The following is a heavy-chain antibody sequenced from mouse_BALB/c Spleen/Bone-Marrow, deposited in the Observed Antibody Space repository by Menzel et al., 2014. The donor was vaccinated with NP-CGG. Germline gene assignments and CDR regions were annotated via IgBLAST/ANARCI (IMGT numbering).Heavy chain of an antibody. J-gene: IGHJ4*01. CDR3: ARGYSNNYAMDY. Sequence: VKLMESGAELVRPGVSVKISCKGSGYTFTDYAMHWVKQSHAESLEWIGVINTYFGNISYNQKLKGKATIAVDKTSRTVYMELARLTAEDSAIYYCARGYSNNYAMDYWGQGTSVTVSS. V-gene: IGHV1S137*01. CDR2: INTYFGNI. D-gene: IGHD2-5*01. CDR1: GYTFTDYA.